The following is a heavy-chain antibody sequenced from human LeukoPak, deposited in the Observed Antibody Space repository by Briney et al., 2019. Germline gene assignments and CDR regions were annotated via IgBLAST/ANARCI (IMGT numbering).Heavy chain of an antibody. D-gene: IGHD3-3*01. CDR1: GGPISSYY. V-gene: IGHV4-59*08. Sequence: PSETLSLTCTVSGGPISSYYWSWIRQPPGKGLEWIGYIYYSGSTNYNPSLKSRVTISVDTSKNQFSLKLSSVTAADTAVYYCARTYYDFWSGCEYYYYGMDVWGQGTTVTVSS. J-gene: IGHJ6*02. CDR2: IYYSGST. CDR3: ARTYYDFWSGCEYYYYGMDV.